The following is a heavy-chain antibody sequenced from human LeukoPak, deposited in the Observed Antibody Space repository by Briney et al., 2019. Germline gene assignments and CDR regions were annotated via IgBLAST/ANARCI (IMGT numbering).Heavy chain of an antibody. J-gene: IGHJ6*02. CDR2: MNPKSGYA. CDR1: GYTFTSYN. CDR3: ARVRVGWSHGENGLDV. D-gene: IGHD6-19*01. Sequence: ASVKVSCKASGYTFTSYNINWVRQATGQGPEWMGWMNPKSGYAGYEKKFQGRVTMTRNTSISTMYMEVSSLRSEDTAVYYCARVRVGWSHGENGLDVWGQGTTVIVSS. V-gene: IGHV1-8*01.